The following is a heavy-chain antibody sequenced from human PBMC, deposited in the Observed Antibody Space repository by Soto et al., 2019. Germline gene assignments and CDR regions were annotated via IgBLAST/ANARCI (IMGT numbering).Heavy chain of an antibody. D-gene: IGHD3-3*01. CDR2: ISWNSGSI. J-gene: IGHJ3*02. CDR1: GFTFDDYA. CDR3: AKGLPYYDFWSGYYRDAFNI. Sequence: PGGSLRLSCAASGFTFDDYAMHWVRQAPGKGLEWVSGISWNSGSIGYADSVKGRFTISRDNAKNSLYLQMNSLRAEDTALYYCAKGLPYYDFWSGYYRDAFNIWGQGTMVTVSS. V-gene: IGHV3-9*01.